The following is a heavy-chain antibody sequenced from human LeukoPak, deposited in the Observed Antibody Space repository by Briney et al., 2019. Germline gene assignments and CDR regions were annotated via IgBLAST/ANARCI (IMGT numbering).Heavy chain of an antibody. CDR1: GYTFTSYG. CDR2: ISAYNGNT. V-gene: IGHV1-18*01. Sequence: ASVKVSCKASGYTFTSYGISWVRQAPGQGLEWMGWISAYNGNTNYAQKLQGRVTMTTDTSTSTAYMELRSLRSDDTAVYYCARHQDLRYSGSYGGFDYWGQGTLVTVSS. D-gene: IGHD1-26*01. CDR3: ARHQDLRYSGSYGGFDY. J-gene: IGHJ4*02.